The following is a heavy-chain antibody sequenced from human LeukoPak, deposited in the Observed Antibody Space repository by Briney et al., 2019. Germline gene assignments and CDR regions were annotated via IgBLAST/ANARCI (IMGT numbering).Heavy chain of an antibody. V-gene: IGHV4-34*01. D-gene: IGHD3-9*01. Sequence: SETLSLTCAVYAGSFSGYYWSWIRQPPGKGLEWIGEINHSGSTNYNPSLKSRVTISVDTSKNQFSLKLSSVTAADTAVYYCASRTKLRYFDWLLPTGDYWGQGTLVTVSS. J-gene: IGHJ4*02. CDR2: INHSGST. CDR1: AGSFSGYY. CDR3: ASRTKLRYFDWLLPTGDY.